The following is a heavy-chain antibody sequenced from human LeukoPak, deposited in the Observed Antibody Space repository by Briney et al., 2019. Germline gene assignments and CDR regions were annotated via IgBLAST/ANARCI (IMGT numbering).Heavy chain of an antibody. CDR2: INGSGGST. CDR1: GFTFSSYA. V-gene: IGHV3-23*01. J-gene: IGHJ4*02. CDR3: ARSRPVAVAGRVGY. Sequence: GGSLRLSCAASGFTFSSYAMSWVRQAPGKGLEWVSDINGSGGSTYYADSVKGRFTISRDSSKNTLYLQMNSLRAEDTAVYYCARSRPVAVAGRVGYWGQGTLVTVSS. D-gene: IGHD6-19*01.